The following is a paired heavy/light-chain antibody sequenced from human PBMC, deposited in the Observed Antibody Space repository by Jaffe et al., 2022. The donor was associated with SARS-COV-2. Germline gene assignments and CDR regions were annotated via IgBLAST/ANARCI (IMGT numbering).Heavy chain of an antibody. D-gene: IGHD6-13*01. CDR2: MSHSGST. CDR1: GGSIRSSY. V-gene: IGHV4-59*01. Sequence: QVRLQESGPGLVKPSETLSLTCTVSGGSIRSSYWSWIRQPPGKGLEWIGYMSHSGSTNQNPSLKSRVTMSVDTSKNQFSLKVTSVTDADTAMYYCASLTIAASWAHFQFWGQGALVIVSS. J-gene: IGHJ1*01. CDR3: ASLTIAASWAHFQF.
Light chain of an antibody. J-gene: IGKJ3*01. CDR1: QSVSTNY. CDR2: AAS. V-gene: IGKV3-20*01. CDR3: QQYGKSPLFT. Sequence: EIVLTQSPGTLSLSPGERATLSCRASQSVSTNYLAWYQQKPGQAPRLLIYAASSRATGIPARFSGSGSGTDFTLTISRLEPEDFAVYYCQQYGKSPLFTFGPGTKVEFK.